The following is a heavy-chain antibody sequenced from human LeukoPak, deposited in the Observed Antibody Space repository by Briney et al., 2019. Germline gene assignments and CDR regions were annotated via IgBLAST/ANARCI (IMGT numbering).Heavy chain of an antibody. CDR3: ARDGLNTMVRGKIHYYYMDV. J-gene: IGHJ6*03. CDR2: IFYSGST. Sequence: SETLSLTCTVSGGSISTSSYYWGWVRQPPGKGLEWIGNIFYSGSTYYSPSLKSRVTISLDTSRNQFSLKLSSVTAADTAVYYCARDGLNTMVRGKIHYYYMDVWGKGTTVTISS. V-gene: IGHV4-39*07. CDR1: GGSISTSSYY. D-gene: IGHD3-10*01.